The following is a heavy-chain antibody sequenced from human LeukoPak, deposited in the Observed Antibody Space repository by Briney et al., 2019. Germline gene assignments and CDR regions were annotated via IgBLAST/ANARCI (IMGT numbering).Heavy chain of an antibody. CDR2: TYTSGST. CDR3: ARFPKPYCSGGSCYSGYYFDY. CDR1: GGSISSGSYY. D-gene: IGHD2-15*01. V-gene: IGHV4-61*02. Sequence: SQTLSLTCTVSGGSISSGSYYWSWIRQPAGKGLEWIGRTYTSGSTNYNPSLKSRVTISVDTSKNQFSLKLSSVTAADTAVYYCARFPKPYCSGGSCYSGYYFDYWGQGTLVTVSS. J-gene: IGHJ4*02.